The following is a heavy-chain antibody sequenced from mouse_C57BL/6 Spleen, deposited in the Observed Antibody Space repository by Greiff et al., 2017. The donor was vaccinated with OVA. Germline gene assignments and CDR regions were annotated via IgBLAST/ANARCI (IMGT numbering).Heavy chain of an antibody. Sequence: EVQLVESGGGLVQPKGSLKLSCAASGFSFNTYAMNWVRQAPGKGLEWVARIRSKSNNYATYYADSVKDRFTISRDDSESMLYLQMNNLKTEDTAMYYCVRHPGSSPYYAMDYWGQGTSVTVSS. CDR2: IRSKSNNYAT. J-gene: IGHJ4*01. D-gene: IGHD1-1*01. CDR1: GFSFNTYA. V-gene: IGHV10-1*01. CDR3: VRHPGSSPYYAMDY.